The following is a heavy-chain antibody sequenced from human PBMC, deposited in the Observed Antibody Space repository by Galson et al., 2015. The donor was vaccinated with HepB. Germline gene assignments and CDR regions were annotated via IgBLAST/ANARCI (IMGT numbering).Heavy chain of an antibody. CDR1: GYTFNSYA. J-gene: IGHJ5*02. Sequence: SVKVSCKASGYTFNSYAINWMRQAPGQGLEWMGWINTNTGDPTYAQGFTGRFVFSLDTSVSTAYLQIISLKAEDTAVYYCAREFDDILNCFDPWGQGTLVTVSS. V-gene: IGHV7-4-1*02. D-gene: IGHD3-9*01. CDR3: AREFDDILNCFDP. CDR2: INTNTGDP.